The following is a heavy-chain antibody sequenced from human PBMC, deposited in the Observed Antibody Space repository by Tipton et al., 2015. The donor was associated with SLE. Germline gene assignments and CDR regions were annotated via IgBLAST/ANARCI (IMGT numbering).Heavy chain of an antibody. CDR2: IYGDGSST. CDR1: GFTFSSYA. V-gene: IGHV3-23*03. Sequence: GSLRLSCAASGFTFSSYAMNWVRQAPGKGMEWVSGIYGDGSSTYYADSVRGRFTISRDNSKNTLYLQMHSLRAEDTAVYYCALQSGYIYGFDYWGHGSLVTVSS. D-gene: IGHD5-18*01. CDR3: ALQSGYIYGFDY. J-gene: IGHJ4*01.